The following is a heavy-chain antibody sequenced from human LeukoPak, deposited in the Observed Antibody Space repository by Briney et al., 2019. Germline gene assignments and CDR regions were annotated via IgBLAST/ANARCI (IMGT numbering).Heavy chain of an antibody. CDR3: ARDRSSHMWLQFPDY. J-gene: IGHJ4*02. Sequence: PGGSLRLSCAASGFTFSSYAMHWVRQAPGKGLEWVAVISYDGSNKYYADSVKGRFTISRDNSKNTLYLQMNSLRAEDTAVYYCARDRSSHMWLQFPDYWGQGTLVTVSS. CDR2: ISYDGSNK. CDR1: GFTFSSYA. V-gene: IGHV3-30*04. D-gene: IGHD2-21*01.